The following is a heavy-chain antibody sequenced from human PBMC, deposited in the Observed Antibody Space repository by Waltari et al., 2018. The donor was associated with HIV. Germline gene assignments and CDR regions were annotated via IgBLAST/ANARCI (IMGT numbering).Heavy chain of an antibody. CDR3: ASPPYGWDTYYFDY. Sequence: QLQLQESGPGLVKPSETLSLTCTVSGGSISSSSYYWGWIRQPPGKGLEWIGSIYYSGSTYYNPSLKSRVTISVDTSKNQFSLKLSSVTAADTAVYYCASPPYGWDTYYFDYWGQGTLVTVSS. CDR1: GGSISSSSYY. J-gene: IGHJ4*02. CDR2: IYYSGST. D-gene: IGHD1-26*01. V-gene: IGHV4-39*01.